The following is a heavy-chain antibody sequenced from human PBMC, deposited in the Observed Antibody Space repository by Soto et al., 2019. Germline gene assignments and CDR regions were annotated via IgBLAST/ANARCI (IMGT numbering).Heavy chain of an antibody. D-gene: IGHD1-1*01. CDR1: GFSFSGYA. J-gene: IGHJ4*02. CDR2: ITASGDST. Sequence: EVQLLESGGGLVQPGGSLRLSCAASGFSFSGYAMSWVRQAPWKGLEWVSSITASGDSTYYADSVKGRFTISRDNSKNILYLQLNILRVDDTALYYCVEPGAYWTRWGQGTLVTVSS. V-gene: IGHV3-23*01. CDR3: VEPGAYWTR.